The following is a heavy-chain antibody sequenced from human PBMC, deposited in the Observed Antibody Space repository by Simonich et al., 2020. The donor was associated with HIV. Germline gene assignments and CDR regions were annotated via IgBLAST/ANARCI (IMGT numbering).Heavy chain of an antibody. CDR2: ISYDGSNK. D-gene: IGHD3-16*01. V-gene: IGHV3-30*07. CDR1: GFTFSSYA. J-gene: IGHJ4*02. CDR3: ASGGSISSVWADDY. Sequence: QVQLVESGGGVVQPGRSLRLSWAASGFTFSSYAMHWVRQAPGKGLVWVAVISYDGSNKYYADSVKGRFTISRDNSKNTLYLQMNSLRAEDTAVYYCASGGSISSVWADDYWGQGTLVTVSS.